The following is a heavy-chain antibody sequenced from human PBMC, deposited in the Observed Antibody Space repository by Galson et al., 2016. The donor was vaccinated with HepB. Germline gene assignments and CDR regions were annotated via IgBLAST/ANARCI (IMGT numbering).Heavy chain of an antibody. V-gene: IGHV4-39*01. CDR3: VRRGTAAAVANRRGSVY. J-gene: IGHJ4*02. CDR2: IHSSGTS. CDR1: GDSISNVGRH. Sequence: ETLSLTCTVSGDSISNVGRHWGWFRQSPEMGLEYSGSIHSSGTSYYNPSLTSRVTVSADMSRNQFFLRLTSVTAADPAIYYCVRRGTAAAVANRRGSVYWSQGTRVTVSS. D-gene: IGHD6-13*01.